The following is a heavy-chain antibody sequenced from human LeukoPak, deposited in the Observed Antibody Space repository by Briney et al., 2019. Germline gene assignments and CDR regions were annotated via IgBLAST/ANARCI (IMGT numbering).Heavy chain of an antibody. J-gene: IGHJ4*02. CDR1: GLTLRSDG. CDR2: ISYDGNTK. CDR3: AKAVDIVATIGFYFDY. Sequence: GGSLRLSCVASGLTLRSDGLHWVRQAPGKGLECVAFISYDGNTKYYADSVKGRFTVSRDNSKNTLYLQMDSLRAEDTAVYYCAKAVDIVATIGFYFDYWGQGTLVTVSS. V-gene: IGHV3-30*18. D-gene: IGHD5-12*01.